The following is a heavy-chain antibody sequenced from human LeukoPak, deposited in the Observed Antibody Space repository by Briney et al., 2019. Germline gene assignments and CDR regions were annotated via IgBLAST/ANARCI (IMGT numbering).Heavy chain of an antibody. V-gene: IGHV4-31*03. CDR1: GGFITSTGYH. CDR3: ATFGISTIRGVIPF. J-gene: IGHJ4*02. D-gene: IGHD3-10*01. Sequence: PSETLSLTCTVSGGFITSTGYHWSWIRQHPGKGLEWIGYIYYSGGTYHNPSLQSRVTISLDTSKNQFSLKLWSVTAADTAVYYCATFGISTIRGVIPFWGQGTLVTVSS. CDR2: IYYSGGT.